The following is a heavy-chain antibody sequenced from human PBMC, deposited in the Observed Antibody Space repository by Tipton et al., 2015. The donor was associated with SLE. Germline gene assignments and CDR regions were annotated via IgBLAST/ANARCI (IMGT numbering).Heavy chain of an antibody. V-gene: IGHV3-48*01. CDR3: ARARRDDYNS. J-gene: IGHJ5*02. Sequence: QLVQSGGGLVQPGGSLRLSCAASGFTFSSYSMNWVRQAPGKGLEWVSYISSSSSTIYYADSVKGRFTISRDNAKNSLYLQMNSLRAEDTAVYYCARARRDDYNSWSQGTLVTVSS. D-gene: IGHD5-24*01. CDR2: ISSSSSTI. CDR1: GFTFSSYS.